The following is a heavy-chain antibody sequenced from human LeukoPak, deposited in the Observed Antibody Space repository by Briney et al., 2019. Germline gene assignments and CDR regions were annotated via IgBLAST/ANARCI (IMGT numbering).Heavy chain of an antibody. CDR3: ASSMRDCSGGSCHWGWFDP. D-gene: IGHD2-15*01. J-gene: IGHJ5*02. CDR2: IWYDGSNK. V-gene: IGHV3-33*01. CDR1: GFTFSSYG. Sequence: GRSLRLSCAASGFTFSSYGMHWVRQAPGKGLEWVAAIWYDGSNKYYADSVKGRFTISRDNSKNTLYLQMNSLRAEDTAVYYCASSMRDCSGGSCHWGWFDPWGQGTLVTVSS.